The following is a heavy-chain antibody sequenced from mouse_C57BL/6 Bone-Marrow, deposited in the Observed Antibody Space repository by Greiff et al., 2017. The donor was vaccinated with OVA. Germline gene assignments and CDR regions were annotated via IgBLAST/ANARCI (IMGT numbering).Heavy chain of an antibody. V-gene: IGHV5-4*03. CDR3: ARDYYGSRAWFAY. Sequence: DVMLVESGGGLVKPGGSLKLSCAASGFTFSSYAMSWVRQTPEKRLEWVATISDGGSYTYYPDNVKGRFTISRDNAKNNLYMQMSHLKSEDTAMYYCARDYYGSRAWFAYWGQGTLVTVSA. CDR2: ISDGGSYT. CDR1: GFTFSSYA. J-gene: IGHJ3*01. D-gene: IGHD1-1*01.